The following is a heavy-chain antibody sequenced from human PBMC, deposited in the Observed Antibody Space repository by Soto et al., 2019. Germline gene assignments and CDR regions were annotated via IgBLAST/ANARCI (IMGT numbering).Heavy chain of an antibody. CDR1: GYTFTSYA. V-gene: IGHV1-3*01. CDR3: ARVAEYCSGGSCYYGMDV. Sequence: ASVKVSCKASGYTFTSYAMHWVRQAPGQRLEWMGWINAGNGNTKYSQKFQGRVTITRDTSASTAYMELSSLRSEDTAVYYCARVAEYCSGGSCYYGMDVWGQGTTVTVSS. J-gene: IGHJ6*02. D-gene: IGHD2-15*01. CDR2: INAGNGNT.